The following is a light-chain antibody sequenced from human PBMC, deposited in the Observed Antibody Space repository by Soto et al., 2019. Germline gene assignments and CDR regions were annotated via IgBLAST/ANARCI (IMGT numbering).Light chain of an antibody. CDR2: GAS. J-gene: IGKJ2*01. CDR3: HQYGTPPYT. Sequence: IVLTQSPGTVSLYPGERATLSCRASETIGRAYFAWYQQKPGQTPRLLLFGASNRAAGIPDRFSGSGSGTDFTLTISRLEPEDSAVYYCHQYGTPPYTFGQGTKLEIK. CDR1: ETIGRAY. V-gene: IGKV3-20*01.